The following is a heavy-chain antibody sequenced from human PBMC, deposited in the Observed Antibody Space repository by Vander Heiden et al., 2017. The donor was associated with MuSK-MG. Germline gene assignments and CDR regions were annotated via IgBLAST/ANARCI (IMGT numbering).Heavy chain of an antibody. V-gene: IGHV3-21*01. D-gene: IGHD7-27*01. CDR3: ARDGDEQGDWFDP. CDR2: ISSSSSYI. Sequence: EVQLVESGGGLVKPGGSLRLSCAASGFTFSSYSMNWVRQAPGKGLEWVSSISSSSSYIYYADSVKGRFTISRDNAKNSLYLQMNSLRAEDTAVYYCARDGDEQGDWFDPWGQGTLVTVSS. J-gene: IGHJ5*02. CDR1: GFTFSSYS.